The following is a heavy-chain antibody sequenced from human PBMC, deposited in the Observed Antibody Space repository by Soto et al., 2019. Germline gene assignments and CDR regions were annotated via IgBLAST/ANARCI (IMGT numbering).Heavy chain of an antibody. Sequence: PSETLSLTCAFYGGSFSGYYWSWIRQPPGKGLEWSGEINHSGGTNYNPALKSRGTISVDTSKNQFSLKLSSVTAADTAVYYGARASEGIAARHWLDPWGKATL. CDR1: GGSFSGYY. V-gene: IGHV4-34*01. D-gene: IGHD6-13*01. CDR2: INHSGGT. CDR3: ARASEGIAARHWLDP. J-gene: IGHJ5*02.